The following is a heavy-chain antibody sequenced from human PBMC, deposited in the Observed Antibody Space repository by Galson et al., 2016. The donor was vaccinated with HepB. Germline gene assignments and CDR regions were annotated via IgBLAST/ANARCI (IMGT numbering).Heavy chain of an antibody. Sequence: SLRLSCAASGFTFSSYGMHWVRQAPGKGLEWVAVIWFDGSNKNYVDSVRGRFTISRDNSKNTVYLQMNSLRAEDTAVYYCASLRFKGFDLWGRGTLVTVSS. V-gene: IGHV3-33*01. J-gene: IGHJ2*01. CDR2: IWFDGSNK. CDR3: ASLRFKGFDL. D-gene: IGHD3-3*01. CDR1: GFTFSSYG.